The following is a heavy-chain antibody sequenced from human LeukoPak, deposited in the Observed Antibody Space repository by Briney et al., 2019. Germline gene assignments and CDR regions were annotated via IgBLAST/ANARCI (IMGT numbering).Heavy chain of an antibody. J-gene: IGHJ6*02. CDR2: MNPNSGNT. CDR1: GYTFTSYD. D-gene: IGHD3-3*01. CDR3: ARGTGFSWSGYYTGSYYYYGMDV. V-gene: IGHV1-8*01. Sequence: ASVKVSCKASGYTFTSYDINWVRQATGQGLEWMGWMNPNSGNTGYAQKFQGRVTMTRNTSISTAYMELSSLRSEDTAVYYCARGTGFSWSGYYTGSYYYYGMDVWGQGTTVTVSS.